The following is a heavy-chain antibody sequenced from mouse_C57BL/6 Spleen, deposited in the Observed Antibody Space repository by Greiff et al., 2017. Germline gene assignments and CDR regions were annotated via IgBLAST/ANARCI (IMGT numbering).Heavy chain of an antibody. D-gene: IGHD1-1*01. V-gene: IGHV10-3*01. Sequence: GGGLVQPKGSLKLSCAASGFTFNTYAMHWVRQAPGKGLEWVARIRSKSSNYATYYADSVKDRFTISRDDSQSVLYLQMNNLKTEDTAMYYCVRAYSTNSSWYFDVWGTGTTVTVSS. CDR1: GFTFNTYA. CDR2: IRSKSSNYAT. J-gene: IGHJ1*03. CDR3: VRAYSTNSSWYFDV.